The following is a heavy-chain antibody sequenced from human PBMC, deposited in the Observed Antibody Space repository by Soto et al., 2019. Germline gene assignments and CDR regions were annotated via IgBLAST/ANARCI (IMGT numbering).Heavy chain of an antibody. V-gene: IGHV1-18*01. CDR3: ARWSAIVGGAEALDV. Sequence: QVQLVQSGAEVKKPGASVRVSCKTSGYTFINYGITCVRQAPGQGLEWMGWLSAYNGDTSSSEKLQDRFTMTTDTPTNTVYMDLRSLTSDDTAVYYCARWSAIVGGAEALDVWGQGTMVIVSS. D-gene: IGHD1-26*01. J-gene: IGHJ3*01. CDR2: LSAYNGDT. CDR1: GYTFINYG.